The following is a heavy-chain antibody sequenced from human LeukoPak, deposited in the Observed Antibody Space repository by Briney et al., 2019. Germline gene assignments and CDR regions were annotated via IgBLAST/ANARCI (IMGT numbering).Heavy chain of an antibody. CDR2: TYYRSKWVY. CDR3: ARNALPDGYIFDC. CDR1: GDSVSSNRAA. V-gene: IGHV6-1*01. Sequence: SQTLSLTCAISGDSVSSNRAAWNWIRQSPSRGLEWLGRTYYRSKWVYDYAVSVKSRMTINSDTSKNQFSLQLNSVTPEDTAVYYCARNALPDGYIFDCWGQGALVTVSS. D-gene: IGHD5-24*01. J-gene: IGHJ4*02.